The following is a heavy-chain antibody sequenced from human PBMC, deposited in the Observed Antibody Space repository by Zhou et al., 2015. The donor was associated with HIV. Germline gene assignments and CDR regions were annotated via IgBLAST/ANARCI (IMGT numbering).Heavy chain of an antibody. CDR3: ARAGTDWILDS. D-gene: IGHD3-9*01. V-gene: IGHV3-23*04. Sequence: EVQLVESGGDSVHPGGSLRLSCTASGFTFSYYWMHWVRQAPGKGLEWVSSISGSGGSTYYRDSVKGRFTISRDNSKNTLYLQMNSLRAEDTALYYCARAGTDWILDSWGQGTLVTVSS. CDR2: ISGSGGST. CDR1: GFTFSYYW. J-gene: IGHJ4*02.